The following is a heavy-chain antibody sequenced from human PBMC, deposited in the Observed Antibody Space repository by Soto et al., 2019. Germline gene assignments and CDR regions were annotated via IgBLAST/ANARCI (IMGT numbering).Heavy chain of an antibody. V-gene: IGHV1-69*13. CDR1: GGTFSSYA. CDR3: AREGGGVDTPHWYFDL. Sequence: SVKVSCKASGGTFSSYAISWVRQAPGQGLEWMGGIIPIFGTANYAQKFQGRVTITADESTSTAYMELSSLRSEDTDVYYCAREGGGVDTPHWYFDLWGRGTLVTVSS. D-gene: IGHD5-18*01. J-gene: IGHJ2*01. CDR2: IIPIFGTA.